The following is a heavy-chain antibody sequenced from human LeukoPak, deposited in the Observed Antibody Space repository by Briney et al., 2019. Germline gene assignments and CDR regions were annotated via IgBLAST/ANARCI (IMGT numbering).Heavy chain of an antibody. CDR1: GYTFTGYY. Sequence: GASVKVSCKASGYTFTGYYMHWVRQAPGQGLEWMGWINPNSGGTNYAQKFQGRVTMTRDTSISTAYMELSRLRSDDTAVYYCASSGIPTAVTTGPWFDPWGQGTLVTVSS. V-gene: IGHV1-2*02. J-gene: IGHJ5*02. CDR2: INPNSGGT. CDR3: ASSGIPTAVTTGPWFDP. D-gene: IGHD4-17*01.